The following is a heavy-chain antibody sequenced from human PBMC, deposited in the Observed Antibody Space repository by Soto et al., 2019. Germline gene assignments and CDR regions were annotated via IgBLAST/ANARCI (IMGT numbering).Heavy chain of an antibody. CDR1: GGSISSGGYS. D-gene: IGHD3-10*01. CDR3: AGRFGEFKNNVNWFDP. V-gene: IGHV4-30-2*01. Sequence: PSETLSLTCAVSGGSISSGGYSWSWIRQPPGKGLEWIGYIYHSGSTYYNPSLKSRVTISVDRSKNQFSLKLSSVTAADTAVYYCAGRFGEFKNNVNWFDPWGQGTLVTVSS. J-gene: IGHJ5*02. CDR2: IYHSGST.